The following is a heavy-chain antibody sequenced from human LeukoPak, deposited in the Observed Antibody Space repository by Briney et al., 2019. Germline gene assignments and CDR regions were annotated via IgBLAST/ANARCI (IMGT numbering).Heavy chain of an antibody. V-gene: IGHV4-39*01. Sequence: PSETLSLTCSVSGGSISSSSYYWGWIRQPPGKGLEWIGSIYYSGSTYYNPSLKSRVTISVDTSKNQFSLKLSSVTAADTAVYYCARQPAVAGIPPSSGYYYYGMDVRGQGTTVTVSS. D-gene: IGHD6-19*01. J-gene: IGHJ6*02. CDR3: ARQPAVAGIPPSSGYYYYGMDV. CDR1: GGSISSSSYY. CDR2: IYYSGST.